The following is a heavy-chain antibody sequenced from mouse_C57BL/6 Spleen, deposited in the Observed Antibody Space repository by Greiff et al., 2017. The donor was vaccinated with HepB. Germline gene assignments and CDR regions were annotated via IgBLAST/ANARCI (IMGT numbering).Heavy chain of an antibody. Sequence: EVKLVESGGGLVKPGGSLKLSCAASGFTFSDYGMHWVRQAPEKGLEWVAYISRGSSTIYYAATVKGRFTLSRDNAKNTRFLQMTSLRSEDTAMYYCARQSYDGYFTPFAYWGQGTLVTVAA. V-gene: IGHV5-17*01. CDR2: ISRGSSTI. J-gene: IGHJ3*01. CDR3: ARQSYDGYFTPFAY. D-gene: IGHD2-3*01. CDR1: GFTFSDYG.